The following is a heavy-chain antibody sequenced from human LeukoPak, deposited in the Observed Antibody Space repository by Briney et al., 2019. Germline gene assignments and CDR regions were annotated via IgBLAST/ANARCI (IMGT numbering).Heavy chain of an antibody. CDR1: GYTFTDYY. CDR3: AKDKVGDDSCLVDY. V-gene: IGHV1-2*06. D-gene: IGHD3-22*01. J-gene: IGHJ4*02. Sequence: GASVKVSCKASGYTFTDYYIHWVRQAPGQGLEWMGRINPKSGGTNYAQKFQGRVTMTRDTSISTAYMEVISLRSDDTAVYYCAKDKVGDDSCLVDYWGQGILVTVSS. CDR2: INPKSGGT.